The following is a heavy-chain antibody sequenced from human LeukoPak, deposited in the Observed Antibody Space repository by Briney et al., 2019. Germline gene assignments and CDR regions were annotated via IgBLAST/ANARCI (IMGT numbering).Heavy chain of an antibody. Sequence: GGSLRLSCAASRFTFSDHAMNWVRQAPGKGLEWVSSISTRSNYIYYAGSVKGRFTVSRDNAKNSLYLQMNSLRADDTAVYYCARDQGGSGSYRWFDPWGQGTLVTVSS. J-gene: IGHJ5*02. D-gene: IGHD1-26*01. CDR1: RFTFSDHA. V-gene: IGHV3-21*01. CDR2: ISTRSNYI. CDR3: ARDQGGSGSYRWFDP.